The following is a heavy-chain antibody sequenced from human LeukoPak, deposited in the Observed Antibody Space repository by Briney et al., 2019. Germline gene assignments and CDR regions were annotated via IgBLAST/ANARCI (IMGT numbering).Heavy chain of an antibody. J-gene: IGHJ4*02. CDR2: INPNSGGT. V-gene: IGHV1-2*06. CDR3: ARDGVGYYDFWSGYWDY. CDR1: GYTFTGYY. D-gene: IGHD3-3*01. Sequence: ASVKVSCKASGYTFTGYYMHWVRQAPGQGLEWMGRINPNSGGTNYAQKFQGRVTLTRGTSISTAYMELSRLRSDDTAVYYCARDGVGYYDFWSGYWDYWGQGTLVTVSS.